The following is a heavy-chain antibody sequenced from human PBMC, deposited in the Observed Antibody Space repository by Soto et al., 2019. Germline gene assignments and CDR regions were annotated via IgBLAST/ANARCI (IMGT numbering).Heavy chain of an antibody. CDR3: AAGTGRTDFDH. CDR2: IISKTYGGTT. J-gene: IGHJ4*02. V-gene: IGHV3-15*01. Sequence: EVQLVESGGGLVEPGGSLRLSCPASGFTFTNAWMNWVRQAPGKGLEWVGRIISKTYGGTTDYAAPVKGRFTISRDDSKHTLYLQMSSLKTEDTAMYYCAAGTGRTDFDHWGRGTLVTVSS. D-gene: IGHD2-2*01. CDR1: GFTFTNAW.